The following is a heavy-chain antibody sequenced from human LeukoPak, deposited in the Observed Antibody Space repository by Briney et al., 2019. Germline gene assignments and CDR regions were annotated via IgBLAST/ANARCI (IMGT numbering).Heavy chain of an antibody. CDR2: ISGSGGST. V-gene: IGHV3-23*01. D-gene: IGHD6-19*01. Sequence: GGSLRLSCAASGFTFSSYVMTWVRQAPGKGLEWVSGISGSGGSTYYADSVKGRFTISRDNSKNTLYLQMNSLRAGDTAVYYCAKDRSSSWYHPTDYWGQGTLVTVSS. CDR3: AKDRSSSWYHPTDY. J-gene: IGHJ4*02. CDR1: GFTFSSYV.